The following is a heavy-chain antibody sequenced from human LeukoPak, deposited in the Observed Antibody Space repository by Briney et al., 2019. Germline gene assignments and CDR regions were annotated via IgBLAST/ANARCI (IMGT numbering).Heavy chain of an antibody. V-gene: IGHV3-30-3*01. CDR1: GFTFNNYA. J-gene: IGHJ4*02. CDR3: ARDKGGYYYDSSGFDY. D-gene: IGHD3-22*01. Sequence: GGSLRPSCAASGFTFNNYAMQWVRQAPGKGLEWVAVISYDGNKKYYADSVKGRFTISRDNSKNTLYLQMNSLRTEDTAVYYCARDKGGYYYDSSGFDYWGQGTLVTVSS. CDR2: ISYDGNKK.